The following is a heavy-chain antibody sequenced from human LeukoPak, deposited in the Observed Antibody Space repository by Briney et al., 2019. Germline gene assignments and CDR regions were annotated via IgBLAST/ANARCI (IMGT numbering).Heavy chain of an antibody. V-gene: IGHV4-59*08. CDR2: IYYSGST. J-gene: IGHJ4*02. CDR1: GGSNSSYY. Sequence: PSETLSLTCTVSGGSNSSYYWSWIRQPPAKGLQWIGYIYYSGSTNYNPSLKSRVTISVDTSKNQFSLKLSSVTAADTAVYYCARHKKDSYGYENFDYWGQGILVTVSS. D-gene: IGHD5-18*01. CDR3: ARHKKDSYGYENFDY.